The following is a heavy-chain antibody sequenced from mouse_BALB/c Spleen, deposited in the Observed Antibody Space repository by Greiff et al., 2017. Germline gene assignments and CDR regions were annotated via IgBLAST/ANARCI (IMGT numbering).Heavy chain of an antibody. Sequence: VQLKQSGPGLVKPSQSLSLTCTVTGYSITSDYAWNWIRQFPGNKLEWMGYISYSGSTSYNPSLKSRISITRDTSKNQFFLQLNSVTTEDTATYYCARFLGFAYWGQGTLVTVSA. V-gene: IGHV3-2*02. CDR3: ARFLGFAY. CDR1: GYSITSDYA. J-gene: IGHJ3*01. CDR2: ISYSGST.